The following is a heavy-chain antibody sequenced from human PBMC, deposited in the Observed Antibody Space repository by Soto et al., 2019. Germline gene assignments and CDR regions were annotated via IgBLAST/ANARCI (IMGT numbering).Heavy chain of an antibody. CDR1: GGSISSYY. Sequence: SETLSLTCTVSGGSISSYYWSWIRQPPGKGLEWIGYIYYSGSTNYNPSLKSRVTISVDTSKNQFSLKLSSVTAADTAVYYCARVGGDYGDYGTERYYYYGMDVWGQGTTVTVSS. D-gene: IGHD4-17*01. V-gene: IGHV4-59*12. CDR3: ARVGGDYGDYGTERYYYYGMDV. CDR2: IYYSGST. J-gene: IGHJ6*02.